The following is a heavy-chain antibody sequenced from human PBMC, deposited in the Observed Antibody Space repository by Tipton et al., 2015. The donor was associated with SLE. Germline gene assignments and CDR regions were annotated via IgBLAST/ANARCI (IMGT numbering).Heavy chain of an antibody. CDR3: ARDATTVVTPDYFDY. D-gene: IGHD4-23*01. Sequence: GSLRLSCAVSEFSFTNGYMSWVRQAPGKGLEWVANIKQDGSEKYYVDSVKGRFTISRDNAKNSLYLQMNSLRAEDTAVYYCARDATTVVTPDYFDYWGQGTLVTVSS. CDR2: IKQDGSEK. CDR1: EFSFTNGY. J-gene: IGHJ4*02. V-gene: IGHV3-7*01.